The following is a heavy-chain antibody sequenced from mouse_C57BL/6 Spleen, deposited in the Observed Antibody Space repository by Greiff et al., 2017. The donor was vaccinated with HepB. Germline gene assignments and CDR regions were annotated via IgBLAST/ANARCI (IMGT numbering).Heavy chain of an antibody. CDR1: GYTFTDYE. CDR3: TRGRGYPSYWYFDV. Sequence: VKLQESGAELVRPGASVTLSCKASGYTFTDYEMHWVKQTPVHGLEWIGAIDPETGGTAYNQKFKGKSILTADKSASTAYMELRSLTSEDSAVYYCTRGRGYPSYWYFDVWGTGTTVTVAS. D-gene: IGHD2-2*01. V-gene: IGHV1-15*01. J-gene: IGHJ1*03. CDR2: IDPETGGT.